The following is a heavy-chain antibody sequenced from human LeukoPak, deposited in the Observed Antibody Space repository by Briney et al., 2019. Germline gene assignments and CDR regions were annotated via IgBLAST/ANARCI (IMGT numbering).Heavy chain of an antibody. V-gene: IGHV1-8*01. CDR2: MNPNSGNT. Sequence: GASVKVSCKASGYTFTSYDINWVRQATGQGLEWMGWMNPNSGNTGYAQKFQGRVTMTRNTSISTAYMELSSLRSEDTAVYYCARGNFYCSGGSCYRGPYNWFDPWGQGTLVTVSS. D-gene: IGHD2-15*01. J-gene: IGHJ5*02. CDR1: GYTFTSYD. CDR3: ARGNFYCSGGSCYRGPYNWFDP.